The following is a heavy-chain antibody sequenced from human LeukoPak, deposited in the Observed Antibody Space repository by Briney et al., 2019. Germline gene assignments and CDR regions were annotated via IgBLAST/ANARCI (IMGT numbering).Heavy chain of an antibody. Sequence: SVKVSCKASGGTFSSYAISWVRQAPGQGLDWMGGIIPIFGTANYAQNFQGRVTITADKSTSTAYMELSSLRSEDTAVYYCGLVVPAATIYGMDVWGKGTTVTVSS. CDR3: GLVVPAATIYGMDV. D-gene: IGHD2-2*01. CDR2: IIPIFGTA. V-gene: IGHV1-69*06. J-gene: IGHJ6*04. CDR1: GGTFSSYA.